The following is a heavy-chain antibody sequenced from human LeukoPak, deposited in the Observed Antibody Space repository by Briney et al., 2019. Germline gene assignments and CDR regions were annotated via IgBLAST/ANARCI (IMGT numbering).Heavy chain of an antibody. CDR1: GYTFTSYG. J-gene: IGHJ4*02. Sequence: ASVKVSCKASGYTFTSYGITWVRQAPGQGLEWMGWISAYNGNTNYVQKLQGRVTMTTDTSTSTAYMELRSLRSDDTAVYYCARDRVDYRDGYNLDYWGQGTLVTISS. D-gene: IGHD5-24*01. CDR2: ISAYNGNT. V-gene: IGHV1-18*01. CDR3: ARDRVDYRDGYNLDY.